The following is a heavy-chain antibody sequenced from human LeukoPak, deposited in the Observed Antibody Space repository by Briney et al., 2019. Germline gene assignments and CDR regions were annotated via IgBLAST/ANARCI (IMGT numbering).Heavy chain of an antibody. CDR1: GFTFSSYA. J-gene: IGHJ5*02. CDR2: ISYDGSNK. CDR3: ARDYYDSSGYYLYNWFDP. D-gene: IGHD3-22*01. V-gene: IGHV3-30*04. Sequence: PGGSLRLSCAASGFTFSSYAMHWVRQAPGKGLEWVAVISYDGSNKYYADSVKGRFTISRDNSKNTLYLRMNSLRAEDTAVYYCARDYYDSSGYYLYNWFDPWGQGTLVTVSS.